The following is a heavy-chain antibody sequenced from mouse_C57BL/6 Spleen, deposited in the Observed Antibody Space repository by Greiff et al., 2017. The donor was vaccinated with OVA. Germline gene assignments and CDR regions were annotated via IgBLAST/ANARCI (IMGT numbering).Heavy chain of an antibody. J-gene: IGHJ2*01. Sequence: VHVKQSGAELVRPGASVKLSCTASGFNIKDDYMHWVKQRPEQGLEWIGWIDPENGDTEYASKFQGKATITADTSSNTAYLQLSSLTSEDTAVYYCTTSTHYGSDYWGQGTTLTVSS. D-gene: IGHD1-1*01. CDR3: TTSTHYGSDY. CDR2: IDPENGDT. V-gene: IGHV14-4*01. CDR1: GFNIKDDY.